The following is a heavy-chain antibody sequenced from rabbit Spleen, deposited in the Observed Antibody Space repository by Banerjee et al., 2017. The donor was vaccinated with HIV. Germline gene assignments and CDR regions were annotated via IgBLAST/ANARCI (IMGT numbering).Heavy chain of an antibody. Sequence: QSLEESGGDLVKPGASLTLTCIASGVSFSASSYICWVRQAPGKGLEWIVCIDSGSSGFTYFASWAKGRFTISKTSSTTVTLQMTSLTAADTATYFCARDSGSSFSSYGMDLWGQGTLVTVS. CDR1: GVSFSASSY. D-gene: IGHD8-1*01. J-gene: IGHJ6*01. CDR3: ARDSGSSFSSYGMDL. V-gene: IGHV1S40*01. CDR2: IDSGSSGFT.